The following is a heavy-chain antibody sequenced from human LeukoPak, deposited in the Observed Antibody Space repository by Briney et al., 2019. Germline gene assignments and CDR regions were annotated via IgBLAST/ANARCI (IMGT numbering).Heavy chain of an antibody. D-gene: IGHD3-22*01. Sequence: PSETLSLTCTVSGGSISSSSYYWGWIRQPPGKGLEWIGSIYYSGSTYYNPPLKSRVTISVDTSKNQFSLKLSSVTAADTAVYYCARGGWDTQSSGGVFDYWGQGTLVTVSS. CDR3: ARGGWDTQSSGGVFDY. V-gene: IGHV4-39*07. CDR1: GGSISSSSYY. CDR2: IYYSGST. J-gene: IGHJ4*02.